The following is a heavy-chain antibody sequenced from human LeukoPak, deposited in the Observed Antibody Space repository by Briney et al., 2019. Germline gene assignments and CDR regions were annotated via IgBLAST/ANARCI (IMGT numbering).Heavy chain of an antibody. V-gene: IGHV3-21*01. CDR2: ISSSSSYI. D-gene: IGHD5-12*01. J-gene: IGHJ4*02. Sequence: GGSLRLSCAASGYIFSSYSMNWVRQAPGKGLEWVSSISSSSSYIYYADSVKGRFTISRDNAKNSLYLQMNSLRAEDTAVYYCARPAKSGATIGWGQGTLVTVSS. CDR3: ARPAKSGATIG. CDR1: GYIFSSYS.